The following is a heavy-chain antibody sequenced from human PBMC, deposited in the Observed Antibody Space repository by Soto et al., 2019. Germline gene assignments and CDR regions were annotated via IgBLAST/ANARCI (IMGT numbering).Heavy chain of an antibody. J-gene: IGHJ5*02. CDR2: IYYSGST. Sequence: SETLSLTCTVSGGSISSYYWSWIRQPPGKGLEWIGYIYYSGSTNYNPSLKSRVTISVDTSKNQFSLKLSSVTAADTAVYYCARATTIRNSWFDPWGQGTLVTVSS. D-gene: IGHD1-26*01. CDR1: GGSISSYY. V-gene: IGHV4-59*01. CDR3: ARATTIRNSWFDP.